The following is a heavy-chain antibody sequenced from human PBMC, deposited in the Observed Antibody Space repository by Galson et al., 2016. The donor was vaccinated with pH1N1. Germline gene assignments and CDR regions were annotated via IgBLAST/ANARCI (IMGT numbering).Heavy chain of an antibody. CDR1: GYTFTTYG. CDR3: ASRRIPECSGGSCYLDS. CDR2: ISTYTGNA. D-gene: IGHD2-15*01. J-gene: IGHJ4*02. V-gene: IGHV1-18*01. Sequence: SVKVSCKASGYTFTTYGIDWVRQAPGQGLEWMGWISTYTGNAKYAQKFQGRLTLTTDPFTNIAYMDLGSLTSDDTATYFCASRRIPECSGGSCYLDSWGQGTLVTVSS.